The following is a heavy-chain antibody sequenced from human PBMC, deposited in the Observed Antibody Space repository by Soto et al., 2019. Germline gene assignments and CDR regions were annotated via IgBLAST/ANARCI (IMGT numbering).Heavy chain of an antibody. V-gene: IGHV3-23*01. Sequence: GGSLRLSCAASGFSFTTYGMSWVRQAPGKGLEWVSDISSTGLYTYLADSVKGRFTISRDNSKNTLYLQMNSLRVDDTAVYFCTKSWLFEKNWFDPWGQGTLVTVSS. CDR1: GFSFTTYG. CDR3: TKSWLFEKNWFDP. D-gene: IGHD3-22*01. CDR2: ISSTGLYT. J-gene: IGHJ5*02.